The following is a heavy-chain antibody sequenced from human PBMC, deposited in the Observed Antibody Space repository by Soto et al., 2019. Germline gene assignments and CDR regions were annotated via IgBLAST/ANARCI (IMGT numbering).Heavy chain of an antibody. V-gene: IGHV4-30-4*01. CDR3: TRDRVVIIPYYYYGMDV. D-gene: IGHD3-3*01. Sequence: PSATLSLTCTVSGGSISSGDYYWSWIRQPPGKGLEWIGYIYYSGSTYYNPSLKSRVTISVDTSKNQFSLKLSSVTAADTAVYYCTRDRVVIIPYYYYGMDVWGQGTTVTVSS. CDR2: IYYSGST. CDR1: GGSISSGDYY. J-gene: IGHJ6*02.